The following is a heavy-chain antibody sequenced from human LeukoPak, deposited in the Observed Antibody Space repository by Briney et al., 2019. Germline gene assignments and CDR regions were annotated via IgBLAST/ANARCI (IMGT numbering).Heavy chain of an antibody. Sequence: SETLSLTCTVSGGSISSYYWSWIRQPAGKGLEWIGRIYTSGSTNYNPSLKSRVTMSVDTSKNQFSLKLSSVTAADTAVYYCARTLYVWGSYRFDPWGQGTPVTVSS. CDR2: IYTSGST. D-gene: IGHD3-16*02. CDR3: ARTLYVWGSYRFDP. V-gene: IGHV4-4*07. J-gene: IGHJ5*02. CDR1: GGSISSYY.